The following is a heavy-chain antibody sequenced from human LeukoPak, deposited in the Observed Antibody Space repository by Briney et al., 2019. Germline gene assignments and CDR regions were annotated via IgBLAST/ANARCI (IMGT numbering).Heavy chain of an antibody. CDR3: ARVHGGYYVFGERKPAAQTTHWFDP. Sequence: PSETLSLTCSVSGGSINRSGYFWGWIRQPPGKGLEWIGSVNYSGSTYYNPSLKSRVTVSVDTSKNQFSLKLRSVTAADTAVYHCARVHGGYYVFGERKPAAQTTHWFDPRRQATLVTVPS. D-gene: IGHD3-3*01. CDR1: GGSINRSGYF. J-gene: IGHJ5*02. CDR2: VNYSGST. V-gene: IGHV4-39*01.